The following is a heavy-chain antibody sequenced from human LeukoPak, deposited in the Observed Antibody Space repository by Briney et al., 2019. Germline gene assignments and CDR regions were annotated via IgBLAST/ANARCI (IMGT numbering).Heavy chain of an antibody. CDR1: GGSISSGDYY. CDR2: INHSGST. J-gene: IGHJ4*02. Sequence: PSQTLSLTCTVSGGSISSGDYYWTWIRQPPGKGLEWIGEINHSGSTNYNPSLKSRVTISVDTSKNQFSLKLSSVTAADTAVYYCAREGPGYCSSTSCPQLDYWGQGTLVTVSS. V-gene: IGHV4-30-4*01. D-gene: IGHD2-2*03. CDR3: AREGPGYCSSTSCPQLDY.